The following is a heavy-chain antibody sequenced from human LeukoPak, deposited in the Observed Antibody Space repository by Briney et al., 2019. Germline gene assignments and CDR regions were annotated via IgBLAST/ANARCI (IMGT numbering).Heavy chain of an antibody. CDR2: IIPIFGTA. D-gene: IGHD2-2*02. CDR1: GGTFSSYA. V-gene: IGHV1-69*13. Sequence: ASVKVSCKASGGTFSSYAISWVRQAPGQGLEWMGGIIPIFGTANYAQKFQGRVTITADESTSTAYTELSSLRSEDTAVYYCARSLEYCSSTSCYMSYYYYGMDVWGQGTTVTVSS. J-gene: IGHJ6*02. CDR3: ARSLEYCSSTSCYMSYYYYGMDV.